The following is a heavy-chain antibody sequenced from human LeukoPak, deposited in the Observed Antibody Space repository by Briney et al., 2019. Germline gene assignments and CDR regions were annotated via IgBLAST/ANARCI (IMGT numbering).Heavy chain of an antibody. D-gene: IGHD3-16*02. CDR2: INDSGGST. V-gene: IGHV3-23*01. Sequence: GGSLRLSCAASGFTFSSYAMSWVRQLPGKGLEWLSYINDSGGSTYYADSVKGRFVISRDNSKNSLYLQINSLRAEDTAIYYCATYDYVWERYRLAQSDYWGQGTLVTVSS. J-gene: IGHJ4*02. CDR1: GFTFSSYA. CDR3: ATYDYVWERYRLAQSDY.